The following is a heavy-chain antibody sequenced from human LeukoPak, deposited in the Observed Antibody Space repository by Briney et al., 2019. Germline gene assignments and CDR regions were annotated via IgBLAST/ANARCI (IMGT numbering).Heavy chain of an antibody. CDR3: ARVTYYDFWSGYRGSPKKGWFDP. CDR2: IHYSGNT. J-gene: IGHJ5*02. D-gene: IGHD3-3*01. V-gene: IGHV4-59*01. Sequence: PSETLSLTCTVCGGSISSYYWSWIRQHPGKGLEWIGHIHYSGNTYYNPSLKSRVTISVDTSKNQFSLKLSSVTAADTAVYYCARVTYYDFWSGYRGSPKKGWFDPWGQGTLVTVSS. CDR1: GGSISSYY.